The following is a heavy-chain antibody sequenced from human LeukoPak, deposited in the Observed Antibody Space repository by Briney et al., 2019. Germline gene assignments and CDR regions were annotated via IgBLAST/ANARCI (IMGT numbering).Heavy chain of an antibody. CDR1: GGSFSGYY. V-gene: IGHV4-34*01. CDR2: INHSGST. J-gene: IGHJ4*02. Sequence: PSETLSLTCAVYGGSFSGYYWSWIRQPPGKGLEWIGEINHSGSTNYNPSLKSRVTISVDTSKNQFSLKLSSVTAADTAVYCCARGWGITMVRGAPYFDYWGQGTLVTVSS. D-gene: IGHD3-10*01. CDR3: ARGWGITMVRGAPYFDY.